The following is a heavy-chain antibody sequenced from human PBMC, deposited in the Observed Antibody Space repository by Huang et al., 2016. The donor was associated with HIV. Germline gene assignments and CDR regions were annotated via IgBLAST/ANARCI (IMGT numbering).Heavy chain of an antibody. CDR2: IRYDGSNK. CDR1: GFTFSSYG. J-gene: IGHJ3*02. CDR3: AKGSMANAFDI. Sequence: QVQLVESGGGVVQPGGSLRLSCAASGFTFSSYGMHWVRQAQGKGLEWVAFIRYDGSNKYYADAVGGRFTISRDNSKNTLYLQMNSLRAEDTAVYYCAKGSMANAFDIWGQGTMVTVSS. D-gene: IGHD3-10*01. V-gene: IGHV3-30*02.